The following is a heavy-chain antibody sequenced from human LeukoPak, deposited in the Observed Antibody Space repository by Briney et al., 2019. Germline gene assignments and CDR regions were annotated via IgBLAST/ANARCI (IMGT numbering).Heavy chain of an antibody. Sequence: GGSLRLSCAASGFTFDDYAMHWVRQAPGKGLEWVSGISWNSGSIGYADSVKGRFTISRDNAKNSLYLQMNSPRAEDTALYYCAKEAKLGDYVDYWGQGTLVTVSS. CDR1: GFTFDDYA. CDR3: AKEAKLGDYVDY. J-gene: IGHJ4*02. V-gene: IGHV3-9*01. CDR2: ISWNSGSI. D-gene: IGHD2-15*01.